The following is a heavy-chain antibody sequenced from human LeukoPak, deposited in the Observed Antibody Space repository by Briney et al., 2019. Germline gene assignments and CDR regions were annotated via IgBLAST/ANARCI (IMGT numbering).Heavy chain of an antibody. Sequence: SETLSLTCTVSGGSISSFHWSWIRQPPGKGLECIGYVHHSGSTNYNPSLMSRVTMSVDTSKNQFSLKLSSVTAADTAVYYCARVAFLVGGYNYGYGAFDIWGQGTMVTVSS. CDR2: VHHSGST. V-gene: IGHV4-59*01. J-gene: IGHJ3*02. D-gene: IGHD5-18*01. CDR1: GGSISSFH. CDR3: ARVAFLVGGYNYGYGAFDI.